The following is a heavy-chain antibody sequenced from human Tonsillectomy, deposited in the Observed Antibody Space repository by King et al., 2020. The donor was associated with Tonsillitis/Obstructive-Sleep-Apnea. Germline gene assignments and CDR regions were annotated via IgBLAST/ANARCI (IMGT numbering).Heavy chain of an antibody. Sequence: QLVQSGGGLIQPGGSLRLSCAASGFTVSSNYMSWVRQAPGKGLEWVSVIYSGGSTYYADSVKGRFTISRDNSKNTLYLQMNSLRAEDTAVYYCAKLLGLTGRSAFDIWGQGTMVTVSS. CDR1: GFTVSSNY. CDR3: AKLLGLTGRSAFDI. D-gene: IGHD3-16*01. J-gene: IGHJ3*02. V-gene: IGHV3-53*01. CDR2: IYSGGST.